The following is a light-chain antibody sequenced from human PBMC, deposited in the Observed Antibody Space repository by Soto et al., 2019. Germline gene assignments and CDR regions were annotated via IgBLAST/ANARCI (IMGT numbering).Light chain of an antibody. V-gene: IGKV3D-11*02. CDR1: QSVSSY. CDR3: QQRSNWPFT. J-gene: IGKJ5*01. Sequence: EIVLTQSPATLSLSPGERATHSCRASQSVSSYLAWYQQKPGQAPRLLIYDASNRATGIPARFSGSGPGTDFTLTISSLEPEDFAVYYCQQRSNWPFTFGQGTRLEIK. CDR2: DAS.